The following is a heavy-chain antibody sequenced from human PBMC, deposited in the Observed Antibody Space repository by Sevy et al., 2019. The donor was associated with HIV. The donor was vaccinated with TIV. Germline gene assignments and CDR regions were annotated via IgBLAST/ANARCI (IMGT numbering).Heavy chain of an antibody. J-gene: IGHJ4*02. Sequence: GGSLRLSCAASGFTFSSYSMNWVRQAPVKGLEWVSCISSSSSYIYYADSVKGRFTISRDNAKNSLYLQMNSLRAEDTAVYYCARDGVYYYDSSGYPRGDFDYWGQGTLVTVSS. D-gene: IGHD3-22*01. CDR2: ISSSSSYI. CDR1: GFTFSSYS. CDR3: ARDGVYYYDSSGYPRGDFDY. V-gene: IGHV3-21*01.